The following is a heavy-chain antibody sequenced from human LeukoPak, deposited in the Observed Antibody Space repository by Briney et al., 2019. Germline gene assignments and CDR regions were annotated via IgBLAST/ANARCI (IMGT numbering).Heavy chain of an antibody. CDR1: GGSISSGGYY. CDR2: IYYSGST. Sequence: SETLSLTCTVSGGSISSGGYYWSWMRQHPGKGLEWIGYIYYSGSTYYNPSLKSRVTIAVDTSKNQFSLKLSSVTAADTAGYYCAKSLGKKYSSSWYYFDYWGQGTLVTVSS. D-gene: IGHD6-13*01. V-gene: IGHV4-31*03. J-gene: IGHJ4*02. CDR3: AKSLGKKYSSSWYYFDY.